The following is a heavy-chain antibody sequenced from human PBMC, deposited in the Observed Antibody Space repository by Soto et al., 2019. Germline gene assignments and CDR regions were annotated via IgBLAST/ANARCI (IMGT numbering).Heavy chain of an antibody. D-gene: IGHD3-10*01. CDR1: GFTFNSHG. CDR3: AKGSGSYYAHFAYYIDV. J-gene: IGHJ6*03. Sequence: HPGGSLRLSCVASGFTFNSHGMHWVRQVPGKGLVWLAVISYDGNNEYYTDSVKGRFTISRENSRNTVSLQMNSLRADDTAIYYCAKGSGSYYAHFAYYIDVWGKGTTVTVSS. V-gene: IGHV3-30*18. CDR2: ISYDGNNE.